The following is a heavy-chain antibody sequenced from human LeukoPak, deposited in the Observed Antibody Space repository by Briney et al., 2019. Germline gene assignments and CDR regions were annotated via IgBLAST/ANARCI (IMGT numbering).Heavy chain of an antibody. CDR2: IYHSGST. V-gene: IGHV4-4*02. J-gene: IGHJ4*02. D-gene: IGHD3-9*01. CDR1: GGSISSSNW. CDR3: ASIDHLTAPLGDY. Sequence: PSETLSLTCTVSGGSISSSNWWSWVRQPPGKGLEWIGEIYHSGSTNYNPSLKSRVTISVDKSKNQFSLKLSSVTAADTAVYYCASIDHLTAPLGDYWGQGTLVTVSS.